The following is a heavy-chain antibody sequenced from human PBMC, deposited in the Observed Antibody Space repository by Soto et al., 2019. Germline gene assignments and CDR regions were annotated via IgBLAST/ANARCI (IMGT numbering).Heavy chain of an antibody. Sequence: GASVKVSCKASGYTFTSYGISWVRQAPGQGLEWMGWISAYNGNTNYAQKLQGRVTMTTDTSTSTAYMELRSLRSDDTAVYYCARDLYCSSTSCNLAWWFDPCGKGTLGTVSS. D-gene: IGHD2-2*01. J-gene: IGHJ5*02. V-gene: IGHV1-18*01. CDR3: ARDLYCSSTSCNLAWWFDP. CDR2: ISAYNGNT. CDR1: GYTFTSYG.